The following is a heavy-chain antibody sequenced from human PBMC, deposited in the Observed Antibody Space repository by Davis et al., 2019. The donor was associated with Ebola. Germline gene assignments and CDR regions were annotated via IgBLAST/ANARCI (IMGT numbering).Heavy chain of an antibody. CDR1: GYTFTSYG. Sequence: AASVKVSCKASGYTFTSYGISWVRQAPGQGLEWMGWISPHNGNTNYAQKFQGRVTVTTDTSTSTAYMELRGLRSDDTAMYYCARDSFCTYGVCNDRDYDYWGQGTLVTVSS. V-gene: IGHV1-18*01. J-gene: IGHJ4*02. CDR2: ISPHNGNT. D-gene: IGHD2-8*01. CDR3: ARDSFCTYGVCNDRDYDY.